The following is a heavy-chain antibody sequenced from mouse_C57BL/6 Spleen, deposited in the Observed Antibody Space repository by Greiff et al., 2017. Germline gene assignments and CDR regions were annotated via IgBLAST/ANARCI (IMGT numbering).Heavy chain of an antibody. J-gene: IGHJ3*01. V-gene: IGHV1-72*01. CDR3: AESYGNDEGWCAY. D-gene: IGHD2-2*01. Sequence: QVQLQQSGAELVKPGASVKISCKASGYAFSSYWMNWVKQRPGRGLEWIGRIDPNSGGTKYNEKFKSKATLTVDKPSSTAYMQLSSLTSEYSAVYYCAESYGNDEGWCAYWGQGTLVTVSA. CDR2: IDPNSGGT. CDR1: GYAFSSYW.